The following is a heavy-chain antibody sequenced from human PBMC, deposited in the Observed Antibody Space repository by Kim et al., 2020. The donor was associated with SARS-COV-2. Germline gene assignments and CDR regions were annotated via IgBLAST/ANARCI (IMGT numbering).Heavy chain of an antibody. D-gene: IGHD2-21*02. J-gene: IGHJ4*02. CDR3: ARGPVTYFDY. Sequence: SETLSLTCTVSGGSISSGGYYWSWIRQHPGKGLEWIGYIYYSGSTYYNPSLKSRVTILVDTSKNQFSLKLSSVTAADTAVYYCARGPVTYFDYWGQGTLVTVSS. CDR1: GGSISSGGYY. V-gene: IGHV4-31*03. CDR2: IYYSGST.